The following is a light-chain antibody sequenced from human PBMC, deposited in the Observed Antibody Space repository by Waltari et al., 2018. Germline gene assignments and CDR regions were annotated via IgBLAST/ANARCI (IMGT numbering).Light chain of an antibody. CDR1: QSVGRY. CDR3: QHYVSLPVT. J-gene: IGKJ1*01. Sequence: RATLSCRASQSVGRYLAWYQQKPGQAPRLLIYDASSRATGIPDRFSGGGSGTDFSLTISRLEPEDFAAYHCQHYVSLPVTFGQGTKVEIK. CDR2: DAS. V-gene: IGKV3-20*01.